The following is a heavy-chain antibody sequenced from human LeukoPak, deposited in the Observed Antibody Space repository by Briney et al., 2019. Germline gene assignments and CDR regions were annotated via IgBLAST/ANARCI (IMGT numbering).Heavy chain of an antibody. CDR3: ARPLVGGDDAFDI. V-gene: IGHV4-34*01. CDR2: INHSGST. D-gene: IGHD1-26*01. J-gene: IGHJ3*02. CDR1: GGSFSGYY. Sequence: SETLSLTCAAYGGSFSGYYWSWIRQPPGKGLEWIGEINHSGSTNYNPSLKSRVTISVDTSKNQFSLKLSSVTAADTAVYYCARPLVGGDDAFDIWGQGTMVTVSS.